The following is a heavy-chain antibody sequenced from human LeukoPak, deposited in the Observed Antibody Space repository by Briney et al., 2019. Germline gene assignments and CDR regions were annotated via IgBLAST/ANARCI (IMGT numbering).Heavy chain of an antibody. CDR1: GFTFSSYG. J-gene: IGHJ4*02. CDR3: AKGHGDFEYYFDY. CDR2: ISGSGGST. D-gene: IGHD7-27*01. Sequence: GGSLRLSCAASGFTFSSYGMSWVRQAPGKGLEWVSAISGSGGSTYYADSVKGRFTISRDNSKNTLYLQMNSLRAEDTAVYYCAKGHGDFEYYFDYWGQGTLVTVSS. V-gene: IGHV3-23*01.